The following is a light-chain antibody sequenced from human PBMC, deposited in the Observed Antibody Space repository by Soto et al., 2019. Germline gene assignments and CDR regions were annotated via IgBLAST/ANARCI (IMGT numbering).Light chain of an antibody. CDR3: LQYASPLYT. V-gene: IGKV3-20*01. CDR2: GAS. J-gene: IGKJ2*01. CDR1: QSLSSSF. Sequence: EVVLTQSPGTLSLSPGERATLSCRASQSLSSSFLAWYQQKPSQAPRLLLYGASNRATGIPDRFSGSGSGTDFTLTISRLEPEDFAVYFCLQYASPLYTFGQGTKLEIK.